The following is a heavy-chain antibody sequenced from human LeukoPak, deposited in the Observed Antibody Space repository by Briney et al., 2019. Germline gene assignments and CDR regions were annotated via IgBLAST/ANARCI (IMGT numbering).Heavy chain of an antibody. CDR3: AREFDEGFDY. Sequence: PGGSLRLSCAGSGFTFSSYSMNWVRQAPGKGLEWVSSIGSSSSSIYYANSVKGRFTISRNNAKNSLYLQINSLRAEDTAVYYCAREFDEGFDYWGQGTLVTVSS. V-gene: IGHV3-21*01. J-gene: IGHJ4*02. CDR2: IGSSSSSI. D-gene: IGHD3-16*01. CDR1: GFTFSSYS.